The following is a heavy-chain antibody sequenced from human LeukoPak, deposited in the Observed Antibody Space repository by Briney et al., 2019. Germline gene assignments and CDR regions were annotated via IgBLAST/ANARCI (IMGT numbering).Heavy chain of an antibody. CDR2: TNLHGTAV. V-gene: IGHV3-74*01. CDR3: ASAYTYVRLGDH. Sequence: GGSLRLSCEVSGLSFSNYWMHWVRQAPGKGMVWVARTNLHGTAVDYADTVKGRFIISRDNAKNTLFLQMNSLRVEDTAVYYCASAYTYVRLGDHWGQGTLVTVSS. CDR1: GLSFSNYW. J-gene: IGHJ4*02. D-gene: IGHD3-16*01.